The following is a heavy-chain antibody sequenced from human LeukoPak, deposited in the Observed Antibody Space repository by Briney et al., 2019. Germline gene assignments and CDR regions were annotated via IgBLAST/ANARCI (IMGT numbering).Heavy chain of an antibody. Sequence: GGSLRLSCAASGFTFSNYAMHWVRQAPGKGLEWVAVISYDGSNKYYADSVKGRFTISRDNSKNTLYLQMNSLRAEDTAVYYCAKGSAYYDSSGSGTLDYWGQGTLVTVSS. D-gene: IGHD3-22*01. CDR1: GFTFSNYA. CDR3: AKGSAYYDSSGSGTLDY. J-gene: IGHJ4*02. CDR2: ISYDGSNK. V-gene: IGHV3-30*04.